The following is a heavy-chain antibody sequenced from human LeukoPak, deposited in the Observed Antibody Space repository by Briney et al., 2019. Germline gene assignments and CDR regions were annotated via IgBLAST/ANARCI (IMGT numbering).Heavy chain of an antibody. CDR3: AKVKGFGDLKLGDFDY. V-gene: IGHV3-23*01. Sequence: GGSLRLSCAASGFTFSSYAMYWVRQAPGKGLEWVSTIRGSGGTTYYADSVKGRFTISRDNSKNTLYLQMNSLRAEDTAVYYCAKVKGFGDLKLGDFDYWGQGTLVTVSS. J-gene: IGHJ4*02. CDR1: GFTFSSYA. D-gene: IGHD3-10*01. CDR2: IRGSGGTT.